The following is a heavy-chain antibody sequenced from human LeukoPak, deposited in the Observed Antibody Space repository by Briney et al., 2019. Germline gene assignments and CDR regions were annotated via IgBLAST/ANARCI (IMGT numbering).Heavy chain of an antibody. V-gene: IGHV1-8*02. D-gene: IGHD1-26*01. CDR3: ARVHSGSYYHGGDFDY. CDR2: MNPNSGNT. CDR1: GYTFTSYD. J-gene: IGHJ4*02. Sequence: GASVKVSCKASGYTFTSYDINWVRQATGQGLEWMGWMNPNSGNTGYAQKFQGRVAMTRDTSTSTVYMELSSLRSEDTAVYYCARVHSGSYYHGGDFDYWGQGTLVTVSS.